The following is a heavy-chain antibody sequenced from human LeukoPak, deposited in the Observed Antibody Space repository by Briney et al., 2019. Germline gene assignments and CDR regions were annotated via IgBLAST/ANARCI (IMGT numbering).Heavy chain of an antibody. D-gene: IGHD1-26*01. CDR3: ARGGRVAGATPLLDY. CDR1: GGSFSGYY. CDR2: INHRGST. J-gene: IGHJ4*02. Sequence: SETLSLTCAVYGGSFSGYYWSWIRQPPGKGLEWIGEINHRGSTNYNPSLKSRVTISVDTSKNQFSLKLTSVTAADTAVYYCARGGRVAGATPLLDYWGQGTLVTVSS. V-gene: IGHV4-34*01.